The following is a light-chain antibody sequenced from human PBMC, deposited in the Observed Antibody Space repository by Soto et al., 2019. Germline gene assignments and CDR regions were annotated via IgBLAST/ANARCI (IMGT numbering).Light chain of an antibody. CDR3: QQTYTNPQT. Sequence: DIQMTQSPSSLSASVVARVTITCRASQTSATYINWYQQKSGSAPRLLIYEASGLQSGVPSRFSGSGSGTHFVLTISNFQPEDSATYFCQQTYTNPQTFGQGTKVDIK. CDR1: QTSATY. J-gene: IGKJ1*01. V-gene: IGKV1-39*01. CDR2: EAS.